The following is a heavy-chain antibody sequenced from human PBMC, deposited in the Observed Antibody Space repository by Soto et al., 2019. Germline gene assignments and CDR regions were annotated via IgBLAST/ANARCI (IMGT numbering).Heavy chain of an antibody. CDR3: AKIWGSAVALGF. J-gene: IGHJ4*02. V-gene: IGHV3-23*01. D-gene: IGHD6-19*01. CDR1: GVNFSSYA. Sequence: GGSHRLSYAASGVNFSSYARSWVRQAPGKGLEWVSAISGSGGSTYYADSVKGRFTISRDNSKNTLYLQMNSLRAEDTAVYYCAKIWGSAVALGFWGQGTLVTVSS. CDR2: ISGSGGST.